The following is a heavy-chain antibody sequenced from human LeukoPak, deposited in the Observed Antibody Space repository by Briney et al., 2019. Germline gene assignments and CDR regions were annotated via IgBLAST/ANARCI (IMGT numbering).Heavy chain of an antibody. CDR3: AKTSLDYDFWSGYQDAFDI. CDR2: ISGSGGST. J-gene: IGHJ3*02. V-gene: IGHV3-23*01. CDR1: GFTFSSYA. Sequence: GGSLRLSCAASGFTFSSYAMSWVRQAPRKGLEWVSAISGSGGSTYYADSVKGRFTISRDNSKNTLYLQMNSLRAEDTAVYYCAKTSLDYDFWSGYQDAFDIWGQGTMVTVSS. D-gene: IGHD3-3*01.